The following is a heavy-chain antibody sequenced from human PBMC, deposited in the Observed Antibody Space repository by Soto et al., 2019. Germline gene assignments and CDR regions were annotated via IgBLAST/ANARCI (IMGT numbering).Heavy chain of an antibody. D-gene: IGHD3-22*01. J-gene: IGHJ5*02. CDR2: IDWENDK. CDR3: ARIRNSGYFYDT. CDR1: GFSLNTRGMC. V-gene: IGHV2-70*13. Sequence: SGPTLVNPTQTLTLTCTFSGFSLNTRGMCVSWIRQPPGEALEWLALIDWENDKYYSTSLKTRLTISKDTSKNQVVLTMTDMDPVDTATYYCARIRNSGYFYDTWGQGTLVTVSS.